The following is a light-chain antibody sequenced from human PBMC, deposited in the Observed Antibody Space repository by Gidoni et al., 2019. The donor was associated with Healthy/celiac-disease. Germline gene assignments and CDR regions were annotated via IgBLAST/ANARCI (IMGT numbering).Light chain of an antibody. V-gene: IGKV3-15*01. CDR2: GAS. CDR3: QQYNNWLT. CDR1: QSVSSN. J-gene: IGKJ4*02. Sequence: IVMTQSPAPLSVSPGKRATLSCRASQSVSSNLAWYQQKPGQAPRLLISGASTRATGIPARFSGSGSGTEFTLTISSLQYEDFAVYYCQQYNNWLTFGGXTKVEIK.